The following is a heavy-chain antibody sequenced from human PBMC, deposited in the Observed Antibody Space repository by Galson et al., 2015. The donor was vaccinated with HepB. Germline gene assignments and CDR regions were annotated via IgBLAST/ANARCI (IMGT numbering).Heavy chain of an antibody. CDR3: ARDSYLRRRGYFHH. J-gene: IGHJ1*01. CDR1: GFTFSVDA. CDR2: ISDDGSAK. Sequence: SLRLSCAASGFTFSVDAMHWVRQAPGKGLEWVATISDDGSAKFYADSVKGRFTISRDNSKNTLYLQMDSLRSDDTAVYYCARDSYLRRRGYFHHWGQGTLVTVSS. V-gene: IGHV3-30*04. D-gene: IGHD3-10*02.